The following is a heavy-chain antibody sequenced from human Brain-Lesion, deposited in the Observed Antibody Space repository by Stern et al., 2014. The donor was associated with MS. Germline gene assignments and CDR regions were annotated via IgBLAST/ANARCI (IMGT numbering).Heavy chain of an antibody. Sequence: EVQMVESGGDLVQPGRTPRLSCAAFGFPFGDYAMHWVRQAPGMGLAWVAGISWNSGPIGYADSVKGRFTTSRDNAYSSLYLQMNSLRPEDTALYYCARDITGSSAYFAYWGQGTLVTVSS. CDR1: GFPFGDYA. J-gene: IGHJ4*02. V-gene: IGHV3-9*01. CDR3: ARDITGSSAYFAY. CDR2: ISWNSGPI. D-gene: IGHD1-14*01.